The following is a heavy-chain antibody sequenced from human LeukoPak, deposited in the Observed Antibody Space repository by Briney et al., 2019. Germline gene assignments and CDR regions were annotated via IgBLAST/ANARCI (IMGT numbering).Heavy chain of an antibody. CDR1: GGTFSSYA. D-gene: IGHD3-3*01. Sequence: SVKVSCKASGGTFSSYAISWVRQAPGQGLEWMGRIIPIFGTANYAQKFQGRVTITTDETTSTAYMELSSLRSEDTAVYYCAYDFWSGYYTGYNWFDPWGQGTLVTVSS. J-gene: IGHJ5*02. V-gene: IGHV1-69*05. CDR2: IIPIFGTA. CDR3: AYDFWSGYYTGYNWFDP.